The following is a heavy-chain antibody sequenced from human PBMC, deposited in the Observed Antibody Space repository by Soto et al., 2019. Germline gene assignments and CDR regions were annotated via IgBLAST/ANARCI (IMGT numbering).Heavy chain of an antibody. CDR1: GGSFSSFY. Sequence: SETLSLTCTVSGGSFSSFYWSWIRQPPGKGLEWIGYVYYSGTTNYNPSLKGRVSISVDTSKNQFSLKLTSVTAADTAVYYCATYDGGGKFDFWGQGTLVTVS. J-gene: IGHJ4*02. D-gene: IGHD3-22*01. V-gene: IGHV4-59*01. CDR2: VYYSGTT. CDR3: ATYDGGGKFDF.